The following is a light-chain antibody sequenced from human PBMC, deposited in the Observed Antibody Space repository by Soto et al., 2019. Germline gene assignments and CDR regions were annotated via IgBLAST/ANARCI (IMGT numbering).Light chain of an antibody. CDR3: CSDAGSRV. J-gene: IGLJ3*02. Sequence: QSALTQPASVSGSPGQSITISCTGTSSDAGNYNLVSWYQHHPGKAPKLMIYEGSKRPSGVSNRFSGSNSGTTASLTISGLQAEDEADYYCCSDAGSRVFGGGTQLTVL. CDR2: EGS. CDR1: SSDAGNYNL. V-gene: IGLV2-23*01.